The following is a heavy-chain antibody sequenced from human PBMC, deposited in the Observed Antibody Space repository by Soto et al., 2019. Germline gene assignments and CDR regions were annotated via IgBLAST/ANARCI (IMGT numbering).Heavy chain of an antibody. CDR2: ISSSSIYI. V-gene: IGHV3-21*01. Sequence: GGSLRLSGAASGFTFSSYSINWVRQAPWKGLEWVSSISSSSIYIYYADSVKGRFTISRDNAKNSLYLQMNSLRAEDTAVYYCAFPGYSSGWYPDYWGQRTLVTVCS. CDR1: GFTFSSYS. D-gene: IGHD6-19*01. J-gene: IGHJ4*02. CDR3: AFPGYSSGWYPDY.